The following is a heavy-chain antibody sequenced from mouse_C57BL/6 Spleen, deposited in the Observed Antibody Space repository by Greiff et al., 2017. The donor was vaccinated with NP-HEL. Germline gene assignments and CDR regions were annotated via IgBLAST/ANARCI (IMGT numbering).Heavy chain of an antibody. J-gene: IGHJ2*01. CDR2: IYPGDGDT. CDR1: GYAFSSYW. D-gene: IGHD3-2*02. Sequence: QVQLQQSGAELVKPGASVKISCKASGYAFSSYWMNWVKQRPGKGLEWIGQIYPGDGDTNYNGKFKGKATLTADKSSSTAYMQLSSLTSEDSAVYFCAREGSSGYVLGYWGQGTTLTVSA. V-gene: IGHV1-80*01. CDR3: AREGSSGYVLGY.